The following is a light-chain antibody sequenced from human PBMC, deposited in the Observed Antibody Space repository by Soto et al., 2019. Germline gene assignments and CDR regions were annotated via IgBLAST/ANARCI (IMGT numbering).Light chain of an antibody. CDR3: HQRYNWPRVT. Sequence: EIGLTESKGNLSLSPGDRVTLSCRAYQSVSNSLAWYQQKPGQPLRLLIYDVSNRATGIPARFSGSGSGTDFTLTITSLEPEDFAVYFCHQRYNWPRVTFGEGTRLEIK. J-gene: IGKJ5*01. CDR2: DVS. CDR1: QSVSNS. V-gene: IGKV3-11*01.